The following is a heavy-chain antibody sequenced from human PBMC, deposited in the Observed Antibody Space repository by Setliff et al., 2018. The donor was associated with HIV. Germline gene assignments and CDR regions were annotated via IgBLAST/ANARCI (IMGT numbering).Heavy chain of an antibody. J-gene: IGHJ4*02. Sequence: HPGGSLRLSCAASGFTFSSYAMSWVRQAPGKGLEWVSAISGSGGSTHYADSVNGRFTISRDNSENTLYLQMNGLRSEDTAVYYCARVTSDSSGYYWGYYFDYWGQGTRVTVSS. V-gene: IGHV3-23*01. CDR1: GFTFSSYA. CDR3: ARVTSDSSGYYWGYYFDY. D-gene: IGHD3-22*01. CDR2: ISGSGGST.